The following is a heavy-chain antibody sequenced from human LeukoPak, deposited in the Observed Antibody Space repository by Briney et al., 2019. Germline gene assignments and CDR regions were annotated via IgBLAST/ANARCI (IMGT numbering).Heavy chain of an antibody. CDR2: IIPIFGTA. J-gene: IGHJ4*02. V-gene: IGHV1-69*05. CDR1: GGTFSSYA. D-gene: IGHD3-10*01. CDR3: ARDLGYYGSGSYYNYFDY. Sequence: SVKVSYKASGGTFSSYAISWVRQAPGQGLEWMGGIIPIFGTANYAQKFQGRVTITTDESTSTAYMELSSLRSEDTAVYYCARDLGYYGSGSYYNYFDYWGQGTLVTVSS.